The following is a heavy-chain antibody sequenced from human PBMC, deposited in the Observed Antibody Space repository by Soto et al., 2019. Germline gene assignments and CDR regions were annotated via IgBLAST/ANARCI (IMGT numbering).Heavy chain of an antibody. CDR1: GFNFSTHS. CDR2: ISRSGSSA. D-gene: IGHD2-8*02. CDR3: TRDLVLVTSATGAFYV. V-gene: IGHV3-48*02. Sequence: EVQLVQSGGGLGQPGGSLRLSCVASGFNFSTHSMNWVRQAPGKGLQWVSYISRSGSSANYPDSVKGRFTISRDNGKNSLYLQINSLRDEDAAVYYCTRDLVLVTSATGAFYVWGQGSMVTVSS. J-gene: IGHJ3*01.